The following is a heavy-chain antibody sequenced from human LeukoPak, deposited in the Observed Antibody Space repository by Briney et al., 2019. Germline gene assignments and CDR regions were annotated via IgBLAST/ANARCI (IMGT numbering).Heavy chain of an antibody. J-gene: IGHJ4*02. V-gene: IGHV3-23*01. CDR1: GFTFSSYA. D-gene: IGHD2-2*01. Sequence: PGGSLRLSCAASGFTFSSYAMSWVRQAPGKGLEWVSAISGSGGSTYYADSVKGRFTISRDNSKNTLYLQMNSLRAEDTAVYYCAKGPFGGCSSTSCQPTPFDYWGQGTLVTVSS. CDR2: ISGSGGST. CDR3: AKGPFGGCSSTSCQPTPFDY.